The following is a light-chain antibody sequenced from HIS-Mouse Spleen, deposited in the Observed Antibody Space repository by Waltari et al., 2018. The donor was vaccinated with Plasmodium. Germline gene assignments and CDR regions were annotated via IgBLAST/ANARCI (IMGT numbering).Light chain of an antibody. V-gene: IGLV3-19*01. CDR1: SLRSNY. Sequence: SSELTQDPAVTVALGQTVRITCQGDSLRSNYASWYQQKPGTAPVLVIYGKNNRPSGIPDRFSGSSSGNTASLTITGAQAEDEADYYCNSRDSSGNHLLVFGGGTKLTVL. CDR3: NSRDSSGNHLLV. J-gene: IGLJ2*01. CDR2: GKN.